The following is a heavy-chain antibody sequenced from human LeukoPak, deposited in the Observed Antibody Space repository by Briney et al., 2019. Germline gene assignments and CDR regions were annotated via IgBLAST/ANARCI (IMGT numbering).Heavy chain of an antibody. CDR2: IYTTGST. Sequence: SETLSLTCTVSGGSISGYYWSWIRQPPGKGLEWIGYIYTTGSTDYNPSLRSRVTISVDTSKNQLSLNLSSVTAADTAVYYCARRGTIFGPESLWGRGTLVTVYS. J-gene: IGHJ2*01. V-gene: IGHV4-4*09. D-gene: IGHD3-3*01. CDR3: ARRGTIFGPESL. CDR1: GGSISGYY.